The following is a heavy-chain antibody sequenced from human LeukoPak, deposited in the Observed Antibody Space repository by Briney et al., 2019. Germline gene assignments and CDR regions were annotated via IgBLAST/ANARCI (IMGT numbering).Heavy chain of an antibody. CDR3: ARARGIAVAGPLGY. CDR1: GYTFTCYY. V-gene: IGHV1-2*04. Sequence: GASVKVSCKASGYTFTCYYMHWVQQAPGQGLEWMGWINPNSGGTNYAQKFQGWVTMTRDTSISTAYMELSRLRSDDTAVYYCARARGIAVAGPLGYWGQGTLVTVSS. J-gene: IGHJ4*02. D-gene: IGHD6-19*01. CDR2: INPNSGGT.